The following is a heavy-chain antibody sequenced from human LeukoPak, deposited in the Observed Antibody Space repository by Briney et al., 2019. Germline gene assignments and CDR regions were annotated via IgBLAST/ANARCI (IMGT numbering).Heavy chain of an antibody. CDR1: GVSIRSSYYY. CDR2: IYDSGST. V-gene: IGHV4-39*01. Sequence: PSETLSLTCTVSGVSIRSSYYYWGWIRQPPGKGLEWIGSIYDSGSTYYNPSLKSRVTISVDTSKNQFSLKLNSVTAADTAVYYCARLNWGLSLDYWGQGTLVTVSS. CDR3: ARLNWGLSLDY. D-gene: IGHD7-27*01. J-gene: IGHJ4*02.